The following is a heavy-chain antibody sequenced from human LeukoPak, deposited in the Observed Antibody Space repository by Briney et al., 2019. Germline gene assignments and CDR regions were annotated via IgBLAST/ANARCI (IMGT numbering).Heavy chain of an antibody. CDR2: IYTSGST. J-gene: IGHJ3*02. V-gene: IGHV4-4*07. D-gene: IGHD6-13*01. Sequence: SETLSLTCTVSGGSISSYYWSWIRQPAGKGLEWIGRIYTSGSTNYNPSLKSRVTMSVDTSKNQFSLKLSSVTAADTPVYYCARSPIATAGPEGAFDISGQGTMVTVSP. CDR3: ARSPIATAGPEGAFDI. CDR1: GGSISSYY.